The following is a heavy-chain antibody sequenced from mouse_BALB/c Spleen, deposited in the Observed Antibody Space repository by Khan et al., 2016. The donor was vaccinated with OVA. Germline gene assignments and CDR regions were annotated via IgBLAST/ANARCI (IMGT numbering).Heavy chain of an antibody. D-gene: IGHD2-14*01. Sequence: QVRLQQSGPELVKPGASLKVSCKASGYTFTDYIIGWVKQSTRQGLEWIGDIFPVSDTPYYNEKFKDKATLTVDKSANTAYMQLSSLTSEDSAVYFCARGGYSAFAYWGLGTLVTVSA. J-gene: IGHJ3*01. V-gene: IGHV1-77*01. CDR1: GYTFTDYI. CDR3: ARGGYSAFAY. CDR2: IFPVSDTP.